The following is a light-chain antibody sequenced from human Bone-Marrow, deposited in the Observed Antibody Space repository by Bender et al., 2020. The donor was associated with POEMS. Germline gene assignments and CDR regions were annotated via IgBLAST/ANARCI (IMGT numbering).Light chain of an antibody. V-gene: IGLV1-44*01. Sequence: QSVLTQPPSASGTPGQRVTISCSGGSSNIGAHAVNWYQHLPGTAPKLRIYSSHRRPSEVPDRFSGSGSGTSASLAISVLQSEYGADYCCAVWDDSLNGWVFGGGTKLTVL. CDR1: SSNIGAHA. CDR3: AVWDDSLNGWV. CDR2: SSH. J-gene: IGLJ3*02.